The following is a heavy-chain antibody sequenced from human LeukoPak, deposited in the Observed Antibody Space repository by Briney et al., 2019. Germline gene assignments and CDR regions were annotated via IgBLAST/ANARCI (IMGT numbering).Heavy chain of an antibody. CDR3: ARSSGYYYVIDY. CDR1: GYSISSGYY. CDR2: SDHIGST. V-gene: IGHV4-38-2*02. D-gene: IGHD3-22*01. J-gene: IGHJ4*02. Sequence: PSDTLSLTCTVSGYSISSGYYWGWIRQPPGKGLEWGGGSDHIGSTDYNPPLKSRVTISVDTSKSQFSLRLSSATAADTAVYYCARSSGYYYVIDYWGQGTLVTVSS.